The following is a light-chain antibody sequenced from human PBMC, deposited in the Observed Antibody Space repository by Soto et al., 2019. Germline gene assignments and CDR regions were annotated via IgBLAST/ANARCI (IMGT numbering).Light chain of an antibody. CDR3: LQHNTYPPV. J-gene: IGKJ2*01. CDR1: QEIRNG. Sequence: DIQMTQSPSTLSASVGDRVTITCRASQEIRNGLGWYQKKLGKAPKRLIYSASFLQSGDPSRFSGSGSGTEFTLTISSLKPEDFATYYCLQHNTYPPVLGQGTKLDIK. CDR2: SAS. V-gene: IGKV1-17*01.